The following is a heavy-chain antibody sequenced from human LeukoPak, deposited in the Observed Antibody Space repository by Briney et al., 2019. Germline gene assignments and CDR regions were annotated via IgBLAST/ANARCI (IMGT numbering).Heavy chain of an antibody. Sequence: ASVKVSCKASGGTFSSYAISWVRQAPGQGLEWMGGIIPIFGTANYAQKFQGRVTITADESTSTAYMELSSLRSEDTAVYYCARELIAAAGTFDYWGQGTLVTVSS. CDR3: ARELIAAAGTFDY. J-gene: IGHJ4*02. D-gene: IGHD6-13*01. CDR1: GGTFSSYA. V-gene: IGHV1-69*13. CDR2: IIPIFGTA.